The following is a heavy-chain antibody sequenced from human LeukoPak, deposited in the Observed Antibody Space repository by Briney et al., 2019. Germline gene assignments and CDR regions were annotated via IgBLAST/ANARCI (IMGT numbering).Heavy chain of an antibody. CDR2: IHYSGST. V-gene: IGHV4-59*01. CDR1: GVSISSYS. CDR3: RKVTESYVSGRRHNDYYYYLDV. Sequence: NPSETLSLTCTVSGVSISSYSRSWIRQPPGKGLEWIGYIHYSGSTTNNPSPKSRVTISVANPKNQSSLKLTSGTPADPAVYYFRKVTESYVSGRRHNDYYYYLDVWGKGTPVTISS. D-gene: IGHD3-10*01. J-gene: IGHJ6*03.